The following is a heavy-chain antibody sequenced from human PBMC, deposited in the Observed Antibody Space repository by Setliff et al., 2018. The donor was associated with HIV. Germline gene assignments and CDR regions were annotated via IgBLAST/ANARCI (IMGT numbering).Heavy chain of an antibody. D-gene: IGHD3-22*01. CDR2: IDYSEST. Sequence: SETLSLTCTVPGGSINDQYFSWIRQPPGKGLEWMGSIDYSESTKYNPSLNSRGTISLYKPKNELSLKLTSVPAAEMAVYYCARHNVITDGRLLFDYYYYGLDVWGHGTTVTVSS. CDR3: ARHNVITDGRLLFDYYYYGLDV. V-gene: IGHV4-59*11. J-gene: IGHJ6*02. CDR1: GGSINDQY.